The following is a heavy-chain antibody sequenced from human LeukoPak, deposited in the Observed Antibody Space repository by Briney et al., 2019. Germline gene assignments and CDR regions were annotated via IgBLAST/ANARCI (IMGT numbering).Heavy chain of an antibody. V-gene: IGHV4-31*03. CDR1: GGSISSGGYY. CDR3: ARHGYSGYGGAFDI. J-gene: IGHJ3*02. D-gene: IGHD5-12*01. CDR2: IYYSGST. Sequence: SQTLSLTCTVSGGSISSGGYYWSWIRQHPGKGLEWIGYIYYSGSTYYNPSLKSRVTISVDTSKNQFSLRLSSVTAADTAVYYCARHGYSGYGGAFDIWGQGTMVTVSS.